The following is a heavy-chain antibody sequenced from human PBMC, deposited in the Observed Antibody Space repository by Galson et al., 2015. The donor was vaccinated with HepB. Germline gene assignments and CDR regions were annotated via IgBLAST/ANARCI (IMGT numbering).Heavy chain of an antibody. J-gene: IGHJ4*02. V-gene: IGHV3-15*01. CDR1: GFTFSKAW. Sequence: SLRLSCAASGFTFSKAWMSWVRQAPGKGLEWVGRIKSKTDGGTTDYAAPVKGRFTISRDDSKNTLYLQMSSLKTEDTAVYYCTTDDYYDSSTYYPGFDYWGQGTLVTVSS. CDR2: IKSKTDGGTT. CDR3: TTDDYYDSSTYYPGFDY. D-gene: IGHD3-22*01.